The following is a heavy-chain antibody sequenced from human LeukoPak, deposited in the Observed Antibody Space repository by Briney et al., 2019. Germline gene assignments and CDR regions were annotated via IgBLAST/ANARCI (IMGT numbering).Heavy chain of an antibody. CDR3: ATYDSWSGYNIAY. D-gene: IGHD3-3*01. CDR2: INRDGSEK. CDR1: GFTLSSRW. Sequence: GGSLRLSCVVSGFTLSSRWMMWVRQAPGEGLEWMTNINRDGSEKNYVDSVRGRFTITRDNAENSLYLQMNSLKVEDSAIYYCATYDSWSGYNIAYWGQGTLVTVSS. V-gene: IGHV3-7*03. J-gene: IGHJ4*02.